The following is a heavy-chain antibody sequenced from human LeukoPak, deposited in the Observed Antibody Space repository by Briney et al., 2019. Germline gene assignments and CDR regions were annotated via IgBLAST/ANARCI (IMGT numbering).Heavy chain of an antibody. V-gene: IGHV1-69*13. J-gene: IGHJ6*04. CDR1: GGTFSSYA. Sequence: SVKVSCKASGGTFSSYAISWVRQAPGQGLEWMGGIIPIFGTANYAQKFQGRVTITADESTSTAYMELSSLSSEDTAVYYCATNKPQGVVVPAAIYYYYYGMDVWGKGTTVTVSS. CDR2: IIPIFGTA. D-gene: IGHD2-2*01. CDR3: ATNKPQGVVVPAAIYYYYYGMDV.